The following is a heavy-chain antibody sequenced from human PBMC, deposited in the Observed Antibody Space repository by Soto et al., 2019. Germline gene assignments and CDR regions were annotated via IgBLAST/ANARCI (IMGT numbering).Heavy chain of an antibody. D-gene: IGHD3-10*01. CDR2: ISAYNGNT. J-gene: IGHJ4*02. V-gene: IGHV1-18*01. CDR1: GXTFTSYG. CDR3: ASSPNYGSGLHDY. Sequence: GXTFTSYGISWVRQAPGQGLEWMGWISAYNGNTNYAQKLQGRVTMTTDTSTSTAYMELRSLRSDDTAVYYCASSPNYGSGLHDYWGQGTLVTVSS.